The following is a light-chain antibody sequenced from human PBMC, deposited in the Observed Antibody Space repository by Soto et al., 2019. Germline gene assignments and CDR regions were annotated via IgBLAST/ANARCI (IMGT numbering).Light chain of an antibody. Sequence: QSVLTQPPSASGTPGQRVTISCSGSSSNIGSNTVNWYQQLPGTAPKLLIYSNDQRPSGVPDRFSGSKSGTSASLAFSGLQSEDEADYYWAAWDDRLSAVVFGGGTKVTVL. CDR3: AAWDDRLSAVV. V-gene: IGLV1-44*01. CDR2: SND. J-gene: IGLJ2*01. CDR1: SSNIGSNT.